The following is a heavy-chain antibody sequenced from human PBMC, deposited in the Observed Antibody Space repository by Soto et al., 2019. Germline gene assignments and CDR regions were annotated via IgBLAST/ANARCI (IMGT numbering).Heavy chain of an antibody. CDR3: ARLTMVRGVIRIYYYYGMDV. CDR2: IYYSGST. V-gene: IGHV4-61*01. Sequence: PETLSLTCTFSGLSVNIGTYYSSWIRQHPVKGLDWIGYIYYSGSTYYNPSLKSRVTISVDTSKNQFSLKLSSVTAADTAVYYCARLTMVRGVIRIYYYYGMDVWGQGTTVTVSS. CDR1: GLSVNIGTYY. J-gene: IGHJ6*02. D-gene: IGHD3-10*01.